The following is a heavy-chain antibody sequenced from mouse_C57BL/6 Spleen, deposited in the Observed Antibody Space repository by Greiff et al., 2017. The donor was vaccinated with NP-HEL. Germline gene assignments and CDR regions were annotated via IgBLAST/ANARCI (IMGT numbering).Heavy chain of an antibody. CDR3: ASLYDYDGYAMDY. CDR1: GYSITSGYY. V-gene: IGHV3-6*01. Sequence: ESGPGLVKPSQSLSLTCSVTGYSITSGYYWNWIRQFPGNKLEWMGYISYDGSNNYNPSLKNRISITRDTSKNQFFLKLNSVTTEDTATYYCASLYDYDGYAMDYWGQGTSVTVSS. CDR2: ISYDGSN. J-gene: IGHJ4*01. D-gene: IGHD2-4*01.